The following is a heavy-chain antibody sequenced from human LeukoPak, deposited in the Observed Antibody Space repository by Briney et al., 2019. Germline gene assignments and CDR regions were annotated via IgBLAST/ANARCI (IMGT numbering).Heavy chain of an antibody. CDR2: IYYSGST. CDR1: GGSISSSSYY. D-gene: IGHD2-2*01. Sequence: PSVTLSLTCTVSGGSISSSSYYWGWIRQPPGKGLEWIGSIYYSGSTYYNPSLKSRVTISVDTSKNQFSLKLSSVTAADTAVYYCARHVSDIVVVPAQYYYYYMDVWGKGTTVTVSS. J-gene: IGHJ6*03. V-gene: IGHV4-39*01. CDR3: ARHVSDIVVVPAQYYYYYMDV.